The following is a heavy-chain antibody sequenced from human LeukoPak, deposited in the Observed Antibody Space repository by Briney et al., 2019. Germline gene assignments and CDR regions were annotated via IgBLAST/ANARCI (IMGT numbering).Heavy chain of an antibody. CDR1: GYTFTSYD. D-gene: IGHD6-13*01. CDR3: ARGRSRSSSSWYSALIDY. CDR2: MNPNSGNT. J-gene: IGHJ4*02. V-gene: IGHV1-8*01. Sequence: GASVKVSCKASGYTFTSYDINWVRQATGQGLEWMGWMNPNSGNTGYAQKFQGRVTMTRNTSISTAYMELSSLRSEDTAVYYCARGRSRSSSSWYSALIDYWGQGTLVTVSS.